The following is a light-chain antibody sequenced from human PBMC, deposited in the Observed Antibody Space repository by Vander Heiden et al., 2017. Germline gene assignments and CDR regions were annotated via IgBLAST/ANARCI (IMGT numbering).Light chain of an antibody. CDR1: KLGDKY. Sequence: SYELTQPPSVSVSPGQTATITCSGEKLGDKYASWYHQKPGQSPVLVIYQDTNRPSGIPERFSGSNSGNTATLTISGTQAMDEAVYYCQAWDSSHVVFGGGTKLTVL. CDR3: QAWDSSHVV. J-gene: IGLJ2*01. CDR2: QDT. V-gene: IGLV3-1*01.